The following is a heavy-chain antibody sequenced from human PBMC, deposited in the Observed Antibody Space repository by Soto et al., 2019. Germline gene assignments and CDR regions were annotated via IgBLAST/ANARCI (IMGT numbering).Heavy chain of an antibody. V-gene: IGHV5-10-1*01. J-gene: IGHJ6*02. CDR2: IDPSDSYT. CDR3: ARQSVLDTAIWGYYGMDV. Sequence: GESLKISCKGSGYSFTSYWISWVRQMPGKGLEWMGRIDPSDSYTNYSPSFQGHVTISADKSISTAYLQWSSLKASDTAMYYCARQSVLDTAIWGYYGMDVWGQGTTVTVSS. CDR1: GYSFTSYW. D-gene: IGHD5-18*01.